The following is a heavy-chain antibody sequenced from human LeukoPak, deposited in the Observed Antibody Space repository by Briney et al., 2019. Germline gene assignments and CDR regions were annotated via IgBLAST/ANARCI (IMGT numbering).Heavy chain of an antibody. CDR1: GGSFSGYY. D-gene: IGHD2-2*02. CDR3: ARGDCSSTSCYIGGTYNWFDP. Sequence: TSETLSLTCAVYGGSFSGYYWSWIRQPPGKGLEWIGEINHSGSTNYNPSLKSRVTISVDTSKNQFSLKLSSVTAADTAVYYCARGDCSSTSCYIGGTYNWFDPWGQGTLVTVSS. V-gene: IGHV4-34*01. J-gene: IGHJ5*02. CDR2: INHSGST.